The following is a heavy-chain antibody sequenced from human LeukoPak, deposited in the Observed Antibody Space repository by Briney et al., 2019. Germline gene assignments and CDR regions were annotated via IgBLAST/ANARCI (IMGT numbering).Heavy chain of an antibody. D-gene: IGHD2-2*01. CDR3: ARDLGYCSTTSCNRNWFDP. CDR1: GYTFTSYG. J-gene: IGHJ5*02. CDR2: TSANNGHT. Sequence: GASVKVSCKASGYTFTSYGISWVRQAPGQGLKWVGWTSANNGHTNYVQRYQGRVTMTTDTSTNTAYMEVRSLRSDDTAVYYCARDLGYCSTTSCNRNWFDPWGQGTLVTVSS. V-gene: IGHV1-18*01.